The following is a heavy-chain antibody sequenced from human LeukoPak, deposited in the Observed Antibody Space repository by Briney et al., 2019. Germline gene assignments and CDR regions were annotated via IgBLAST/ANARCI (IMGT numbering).Heavy chain of an antibody. CDR1: GFTFSSYS. CDR3: ARGYSPPPLPTVTTGGVDD. V-gene: IGHV3-48*01. CDR2: ISSSSTTI. Sequence: PGGSLRLSCAASGFTFSSYSMMWVRQAPGKGLEWVSYISSSSTTIHYADSVKGRFTISRDNAKNSVYLQMNSLRAEDTAVYYCARGYSPPPLPTVTTGGVDDWGQGTLVTVSS. J-gene: IGHJ4*02. D-gene: IGHD4-17*01.